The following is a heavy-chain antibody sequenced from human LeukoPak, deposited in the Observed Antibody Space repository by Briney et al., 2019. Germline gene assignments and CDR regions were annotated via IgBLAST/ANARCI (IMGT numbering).Heavy chain of an antibody. D-gene: IGHD6-6*01. J-gene: IGHJ4*02. V-gene: IGHV3-48*03. Sequence: PGGSLRLSCAASGVTFSTCEMKWVRQAPGRGVEWVSYIDSSRSSIYYADSVKGRFTICRDNEKNSLYLHMTSLRAEYTAVYYCATVGPSTRPGYWGQGTLVTVSS. CDR1: GVTFSTCE. CDR2: IDSSRSSI. CDR3: ATVGPSTRPGY.